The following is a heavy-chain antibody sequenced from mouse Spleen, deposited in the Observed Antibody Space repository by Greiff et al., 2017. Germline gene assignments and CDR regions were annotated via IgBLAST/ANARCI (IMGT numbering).Heavy chain of an antibody. V-gene: IGHV1-61*01. J-gene: IGHJ2*01. Sequence: QVQLQQPGAELVRPGSSVKLSCKASGYTFTSYWMDWVKQRPGQGLEWIGNIYPSDSETHYNQKFKDKATLTVDKSSSTAYMQLSSLTSEDSAVYYCARGKKLGRDFDYWGQGTTLTVSS. CDR3: ARGKKLGRDFDY. CDR2: IYPSDSET. CDR1: GYTFTSYW. D-gene: IGHD4-1*01.